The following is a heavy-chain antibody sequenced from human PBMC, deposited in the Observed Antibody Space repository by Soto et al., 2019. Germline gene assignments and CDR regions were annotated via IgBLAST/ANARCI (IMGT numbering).Heavy chain of an antibody. V-gene: IGHV4-39*01. Sequence: SETLSLTCTVSGGSIISSSYYWGLIRQPPGKGLEWIGSIYYSGSTYYNPSLKSRVTISVDTSKNQFSLKLSSVTAADTAVYYCARHPRFLRVAYWFDPLGQGTLLTVSS. CDR1: GGSIISSSYY. CDR2: IYYSGST. D-gene: IGHD2-15*01. CDR3: ARHPRFLRVAYWFDP. J-gene: IGHJ5*02.